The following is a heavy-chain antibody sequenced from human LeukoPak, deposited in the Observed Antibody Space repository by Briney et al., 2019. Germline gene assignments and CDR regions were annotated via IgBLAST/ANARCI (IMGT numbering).Heavy chain of an antibody. D-gene: IGHD2-2*01. Sequence: PSETLSLTCAVYGGSFSGYYWSWIRQPPGKGLEWIGEINRSGSTNYNPSLKSRVTISVDTSKNQFSLKLSSVTAADTAVYYCARGEVPAAIGTGRWFDPWGQGTLVTVSS. CDR2: INRSGST. CDR3: ARGEVPAAIGTGRWFDP. V-gene: IGHV4-34*01. J-gene: IGHJ5*02. CDR1: GGSFSGYY.